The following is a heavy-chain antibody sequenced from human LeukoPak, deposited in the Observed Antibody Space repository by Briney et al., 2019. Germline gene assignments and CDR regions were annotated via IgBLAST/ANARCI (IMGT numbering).Heavy chain of an antibody. D-gene: IGHD3-22*01. CDR3: AKAPYAYYYDSSGYQGLFDY. CDR2: IWYDGSNK. Sequence: GGSLRLSCAASGFTFSSYGMHWDRQAPGKGLEWVAVIWYDGSNKYYADSVKGRFTISRDNSKNTLYLQMNSLRAEDTAVYYCAKAPYAYYYDSSGYQGLFDYWGQGTLVTVSS. V-gene: IGHV3-33*06. CDR1: GFTFSSYG. J-gene: IGHJ4*02.